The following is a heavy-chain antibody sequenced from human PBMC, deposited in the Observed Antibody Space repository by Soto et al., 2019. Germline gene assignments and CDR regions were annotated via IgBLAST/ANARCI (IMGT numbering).Heavy chain of an antibody. D-gene: IGHD2-15*01. J-gene: IGHJ5*02. CDR1: GYTFTGYY. CDR2: INPNSGGT. CDR3: ARGGDLYCSGGSCYSWFDP. V-gene: IGHV1-2*04. Sequence: QVQLVQSGAEVKKPGASVKFSCKASGYTFTGYYMHWVRQAPGQGLEWMGWINPNSGGTNYAQKFQGWVTMTRDTSISTAYMELSRLRSDDTAVYYCARGGDLYCSGGSCYSWFDPWGQGTLVTVSS.